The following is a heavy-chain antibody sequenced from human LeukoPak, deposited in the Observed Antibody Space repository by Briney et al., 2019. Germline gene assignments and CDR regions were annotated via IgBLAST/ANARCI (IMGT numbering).Heavy chain of an antibody. J-gene: IGHJ6*03. CDR2: INHSGST. V-gene: IGHV4-34*01. CDR3: ARVGATRYYYYMDV. Sequence: PSETLSLTCAVYGGSFSGYYWSWIRQPPGKGLEWIGEINHSGSTNYNPSLKSRVTISVETSKNQFSLKLSSVTAADTAVYYCARVGATRYYYYMDVWGKGTTVTVSS. D-gene: IGHD5-12*01. CDR1: GGSFSGYY.